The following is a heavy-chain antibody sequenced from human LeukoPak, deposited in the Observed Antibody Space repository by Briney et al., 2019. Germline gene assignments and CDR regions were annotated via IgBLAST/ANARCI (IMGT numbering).Heavy chain of an antibody. J-gene: IGHJ3*02. V-gene: IGHV3-11*01. D-gene: IGHD6-19*01. CDR3: AREPYSSGWYAFDI. CDR2: ISSSGSTI. CDR1: GGSFSGYY. Sequence: LSLTCAVYGGSFSGYYWSWIRQAPGKGLEWVSYISSSGSTIYYADSVKGRFTISRDNAKNSLYLQMNSLRAEDTAVYYCAREPYSSGWYAFDIWGQGTMVTVSS.